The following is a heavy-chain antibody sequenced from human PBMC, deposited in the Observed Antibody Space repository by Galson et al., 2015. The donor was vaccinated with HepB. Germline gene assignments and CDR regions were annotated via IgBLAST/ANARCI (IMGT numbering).Heavy chain of an antibody. Sequence: SLRLSCAASGFTFSNAWMNWVRQAPGKGLEWVGRIKSKTDGGTTDYAAPVKGRFTISRDDSKNTLYLQMNSLKTEDTAVYYCTTVGGYYYDSSGYQGVYYYYYMDVWGKGTTVTVSS. CDR2: IKSKTDGGTT. CDR1: GFTFSNAW. CDR3: TTVGGYYYDSSGYQGVYYYYYMDV. J-gene: IGHJ6*03. D-gene: IGHD3-22*01. V-gene: IGHV3-15*07.